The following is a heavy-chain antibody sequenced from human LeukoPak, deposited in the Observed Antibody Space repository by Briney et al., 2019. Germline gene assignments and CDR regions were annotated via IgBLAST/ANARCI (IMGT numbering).Heavy chain of an antibody. CDR3: ARDNSVGDNAWWFDP. D-gene: IGHD1-26*01. Sequence: ASVKVSCKASGYTFTSYDINWVRQAPGQGLEWMGLINPTGGSTGYAQKFQGRVTMTRDMSTSTDYMELSSLRSADTAIYYCARDNSVGDNAWWFDPWGQGTLVTVSS. CDR2: INPTGGST. CDR1: GYTFTSYD. J-gene: IGHJ5*02. V-gene: IGHV1-46*01.